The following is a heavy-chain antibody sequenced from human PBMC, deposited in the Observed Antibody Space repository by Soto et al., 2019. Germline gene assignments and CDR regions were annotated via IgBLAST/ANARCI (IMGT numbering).Heavy chain of an antibody. J-gene: IGHJ4*02. Sequence: QLQLQESGSGLVKPSQTLSLTCAVSGGSINTATHSWSWIRQPPGKGLEWIGYIYHSGSTYYNPSVRSRGTKSIDKPNNQFALRLSYVTAADTAVYYGARGGGVTTTGDDYWGQGILVTVSS. CDR2: IYHSGST. D-gene: IGHD4-4*01. V-gene: IGHV4-30-2*01. CDR1: GGSINTATHS. CDR3: ARGGGVTTTGDDY.